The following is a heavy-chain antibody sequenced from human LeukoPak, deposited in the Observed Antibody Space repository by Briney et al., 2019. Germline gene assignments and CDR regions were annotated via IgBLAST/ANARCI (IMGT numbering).Heavy chain of an antibody. CDR1: GFTFSSYV. J-gene: IGHJ4*02. CDR3: ARRAATGSFDY. Sequence: GGSLRLSCAASGFTFSSYVMSWVRQAPGKGLEWVSSISGNAGSTAYADSVKGRLTISRDNSKNTLCLQMNSLRAEDTAVYYRARRAATGSFDYWGQGTLVTVSS. D-gene: IGHD1-1*01. V-gene: IGHV3-23*01. CDR2: ISGNAGST.